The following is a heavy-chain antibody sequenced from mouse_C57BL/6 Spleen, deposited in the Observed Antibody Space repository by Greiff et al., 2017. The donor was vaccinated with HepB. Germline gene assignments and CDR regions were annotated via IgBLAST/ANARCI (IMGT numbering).Heavy chain of an antibody. V-gene: IGHV5-16*01. Sequence: EVKVEESEGGLVQPGSSMKLSCTASGFTFSDYYMAWVRQVPEKGLEWVANINYDGSSTYYLDSLKSRFIISRDNAKNILYLQMSSLKSEDTATYYCARDDYSNPFAYWGQGTLVTVSA. CDR2: INYDGSST. CDR1: GFTFSDYY. D-gene: IGHD2-5*01. J-gene: IGHJ3*01. CDR3: ARDDYSNPFAY.